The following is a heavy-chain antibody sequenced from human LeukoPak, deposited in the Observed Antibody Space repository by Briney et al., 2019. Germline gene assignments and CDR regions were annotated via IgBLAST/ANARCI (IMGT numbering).Heavy chain of an antibody. CDR3: AKDISEWDTAMVMEY. D-gene: IGHD5-18*01. V-gene: IGHV3-30*18. CDR1: GFTFSSYG. CDR2: ISYDGSNK. J-gene: IGHJ4*02. Sequence: GGSLRLSCAASGFTFSSYGMHWVRQAPGKGLEWVAVISYDGSNKYYADSVKGRITISRDNSKNTLYLQMNSLRAEDTAVYYCAKDISEWDTAMVMEYWGQGTLVTVSS.